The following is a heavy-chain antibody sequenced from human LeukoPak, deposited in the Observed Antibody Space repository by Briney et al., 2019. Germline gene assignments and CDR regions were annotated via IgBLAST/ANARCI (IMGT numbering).Heavy chain of an antibody. Sequence: NPSETLSLTCSVSGDPRSSSYWSWIRQPPGKGLEWIGYSYYSGTTNYNPSLKSRVTISVDTPKNQFSLKLTSVTAADTAIYYCAREEMASGYYFDYWGQGALVTVSS. CDR2: SYYSGTT. J-gene: IGHJ4*02. V-gene: IGHV4-59*01. CDR3: AREEMASGYYFDY. D-gene: IGHD5-24*01. CDR1: GDPRSSSY.